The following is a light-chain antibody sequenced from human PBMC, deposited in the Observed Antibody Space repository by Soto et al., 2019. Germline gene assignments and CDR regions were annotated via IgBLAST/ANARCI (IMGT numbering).Light chain of an antibody. CDR2: GAS. CDR3: QQSGSPPIT. V-gene: IGKV3-20*01. J-gene: IGKJ5*01. Sequence: EIVVTQSPGTLSLSPGERATLSCRASQSVRSSYLAWYQQKPGQAPRLLISGASSRATGIPDRFSGSGSGTDFTLTISRLEPEDFAVSYCQQSGSPPITFGQGTRLEIK. CDR1: QSVRSSY.